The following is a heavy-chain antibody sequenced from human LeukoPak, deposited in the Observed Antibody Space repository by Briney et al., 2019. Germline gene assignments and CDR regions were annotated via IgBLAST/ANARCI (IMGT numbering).Heavy chain of an antibody. CDR1: GGSISSYY. CDR2: IYYSGST. D-gene: IGHD6-6*01. CDR3: ARGVAARIVY. J-gene: IGHJ4*02. V-gene: IGHV4-59*01. Sequence: PSQTLSLTCTVSGGSISSYYWSWIRQPPGKGLEWIGYIYYSGSTNYNPSLKSRVTISVDTSKNQFSLKLSSVTAADTAVYYCARGVAARIVYWGQGTLVTVSS.